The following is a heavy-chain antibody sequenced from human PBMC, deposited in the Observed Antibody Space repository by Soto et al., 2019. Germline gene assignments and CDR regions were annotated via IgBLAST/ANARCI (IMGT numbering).Heavy chain of an antibody. D-gene: IGHD2-2*01. J-gene: IGHJ6*02. CDR1: GFTFSSYG. Sequence: PGGSLRLSCAASGFTFSSYGMHWVRQAPGKGLEWVAVIWYDGSNKYYADSVKGRFTISRDNSKNTLYLQMDSLRAEDTAVYYCAREYRYCSSTSCPGGFDYGMDVWGQGTTVTVSS. CDR3: AREYRYCSSTSCPGGFDYGMDV. CDR2: IWYDGSNK. V-gene: IGHV3-33*01.